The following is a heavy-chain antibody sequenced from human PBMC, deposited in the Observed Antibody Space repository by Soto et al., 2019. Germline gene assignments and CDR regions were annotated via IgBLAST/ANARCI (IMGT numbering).Heavy chain of an antibody. CDR3: ARHNYGSGSTYFDY. Sequence: PSETLSLTCTVSGGSIISYYLSWIRQPTGKGLEWIGYIYYSGSTNYNPSLKSRVTISADTSKNQFSLKLNSMTAADTAVYYCARHNYGSGSTYFDYWGQGTLVTVSS. V-gene: IGHV4-59*08. CDR2: IYYSGST. CDR1: GGSIISYY. J-gene: IGHJ4*02. D-gene: IGHD3-10*01.